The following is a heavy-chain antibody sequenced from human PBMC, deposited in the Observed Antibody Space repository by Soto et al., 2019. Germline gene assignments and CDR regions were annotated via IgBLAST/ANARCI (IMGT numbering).Heavy chain of an antibody. V-gene: IGHV4-4*07. Sequence: SETLSLTCTVTGGTISGFYWTWIRQSAGGGLEWIGRIYSSGSTNYNPSLKSRVTISLDTSMNHFSLRLSSVTAADTAVYYCARGQRFSDWFDPWGQGTLVTVSS. J-gene: IGHJ5*02. CDR3: ARGQRFSDWFDP. CDR1: GGTISGFY. D-gene: IGHD3-3*01. CDR2: IYSSGST.